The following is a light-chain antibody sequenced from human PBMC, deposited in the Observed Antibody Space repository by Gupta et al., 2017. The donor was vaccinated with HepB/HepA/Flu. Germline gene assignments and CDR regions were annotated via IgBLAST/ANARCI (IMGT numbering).Light chain of an antibody. CDR2: DTS. Sequence: EIVLTQPPAPLSLSPGEGPTPSCRASQNVRGLLAWYQQTPGQAPRLLVYDTSNRATGIPARFSGSASGTDFTLTISILDPEDFAVYYCHQRSSWPLTFGGGTKVEIK. CDR3: HQRSSWPLT. V-gene: IGKV3-11*01. CDR1: QNVRGL. J-gene: IGKJ4*01.